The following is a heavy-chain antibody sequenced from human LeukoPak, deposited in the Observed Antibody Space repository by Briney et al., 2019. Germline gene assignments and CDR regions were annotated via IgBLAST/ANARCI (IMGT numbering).Heavy chain of an antibody. CDR1: GYTFTSYG. V-gene: IGHV1-18*01. D-gene: IGHD1-14*01. Sequence: GASVKVSCKASGYTFTSYGISWVRQAPGQGLEWMGWISSYNGNTNYAQNLQGRVTMTTDTSTSTAYMELRTLRSDDTAVYYCARAGTPVYYYYMDVWGKGTTVTISS. J-gene: IGHJ6*03. CDR2: ISSYNGNT. CDR3: ARAGTPVYYYYMDV.